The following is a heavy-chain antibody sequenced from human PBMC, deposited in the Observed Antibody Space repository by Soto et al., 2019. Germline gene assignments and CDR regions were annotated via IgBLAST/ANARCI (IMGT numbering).Heavy chain of an antibody. D-gene: IGHD6-6*01. CDR2: IYYSGST. CDR1: GGSISSSSYY. J-gene: IGHJ4*02. V-gene: IGHV4-39*01. Sequence: QLQLQESGPGLVKPSETLSLTCTVSGGSISSSSYYWGWIRQPPGKGLERIGSIYYSGSTYYNPSLKSRVTISVDTSKNQFSLKLSSVTAADTAVYYCARIAARQSFDYWGQGTLVTVSS. CDR3: ARIAARQSFDY.